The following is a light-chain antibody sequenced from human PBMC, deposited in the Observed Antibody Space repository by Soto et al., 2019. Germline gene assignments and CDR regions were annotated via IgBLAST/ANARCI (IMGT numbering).Light chain of an antibody. CDR1: QSVRSTY. CDR3: QQYGNSPLT. Sequence: EIVLTQSPGTLSLSPGDRATLSCRASQSVRSTYLAWYQQKPGQAPRLLIYGASSRATGIPDRFSGSGSGTDFTLTLSRLEPEDFAVYYCQQYGNSPLTFGGGTKVEIK. V-gene: IGKV3-20*01. J-gene: IGKJ4*01. CDR2: GAS.